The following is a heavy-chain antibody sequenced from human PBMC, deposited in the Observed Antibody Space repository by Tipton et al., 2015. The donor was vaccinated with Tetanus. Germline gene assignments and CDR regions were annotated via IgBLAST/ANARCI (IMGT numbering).Heavy chain of an antibody. CDR3: ARASVRSGWSLNGMDV. CDR1: DGSFSGYY. Sequence: GLVKPSETLSLTCAVYDGSFSGYYWNWVRQPPGKGLEWIGHINRGGSTNYNPSLKSRVTISVDTSQNQFSLKLGSVTAADTAIYYCARASVRSGWSLNGMDVWGQGTTVTVSS. V-gene: IGHV4-34*01. J-gene: IGHJ6*02. D-gene: IGHD6-19*01. CDR2: INRGGST.